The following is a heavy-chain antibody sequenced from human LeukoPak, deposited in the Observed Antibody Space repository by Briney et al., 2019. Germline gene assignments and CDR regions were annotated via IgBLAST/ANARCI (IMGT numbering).Heavy chain of an antibody. D-gene: IGHD6-13*01. CDR1: GGSISSGGYY. CDR3: AREKAAGTFDY. Sequence: SQTLSLTCTVSGGSISSGGYYWSWIRQHPGKGLEWIGYIYYSGSTYYNPSLKSRVTISVDTSKNQFSLKLSSVTAAGTAVYYCAREKAAGTFDYWGQGTLVTVSS. CDR2: IYYSGST. J-gene: IGHJ4*02. V-gene: IGHV4-30-4*08.